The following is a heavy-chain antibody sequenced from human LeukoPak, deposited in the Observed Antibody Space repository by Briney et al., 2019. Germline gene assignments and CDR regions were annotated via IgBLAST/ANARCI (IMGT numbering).Heavy chain of an antibody. D-gene: IGHD6-19*01. J-gene: IGHJ5*02. CDR1: GFTFSSYG. CDR3: GKDLVEARAGTGAWFDP. Sequence: GGSLRLSCAASGFTFSSYGMHWVRQAPGKGLEWVAFIRYDGSNKYYADSVKGRFTISRDNSKNTLYLQMNSLRAEDTAVYYCGKDLVEARAGTGAWFDPWGQGTLVTVSS. CDR2: IRYDGSNK. V-gene: IGHV3-30*02.